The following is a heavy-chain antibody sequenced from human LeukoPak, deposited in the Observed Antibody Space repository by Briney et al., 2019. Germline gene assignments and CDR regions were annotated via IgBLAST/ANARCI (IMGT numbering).Heavy chain of an antibody. CDR2: ISFDGSNT. CDR3: ARAGYYLSPYFFDY. D-gene: IGHD3-3*01. CDR1: GFTFSSYG. Sequence: GGSLRLSCAASGFTFSSYGMHWVRQAPGKGLEWVAFISFDGSNTYYADSVKGRFTISRDNSKNTLYLQMNSLRAEDTAVYYCARAGYYLSPYFFDYWGQGTLVTVSS. V-gene: IGHV3-30*19. J-gene: IGHJ4*02.